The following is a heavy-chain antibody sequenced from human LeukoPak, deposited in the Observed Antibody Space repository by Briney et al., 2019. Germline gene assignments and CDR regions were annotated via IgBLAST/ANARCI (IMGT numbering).Heavy chain of an antibody. CDR1: GGSLSSYY. J-gene: IGHJ4*02. CDR3: ASGIAVAGH. Sequence: SETLSLTCTVSGGSLSSYYWSWIRQPPGKGLEWIGYIYYSGSTNYNPSLKSRVTISVDTSKNQFSLKLSSVTAADTAVYYCASGIAVAGHWGQGTLVTVSS. CDR2: IYYSGST. V-gene: IGHV4-59*01. D-gene: IGHD6-19*01.